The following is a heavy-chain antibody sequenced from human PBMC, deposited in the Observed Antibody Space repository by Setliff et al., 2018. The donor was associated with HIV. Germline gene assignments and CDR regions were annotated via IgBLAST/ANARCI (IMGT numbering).Heavy chain of an antibody. D-gene: IGHD6-19*01. CDR2: ISAYNGNR. CDR3: ASHPTWLDRAEYFQH. Sequence: ASVKVSCKPSGYTFNSYAISWVRQAPGQGLEWMGWISAYNGNRNYAKKFQGRVTVTKDPSTRIAYMELRNLRSDDTAVYYCASHPTWLDRAEYFQHWGQGTLVTVSS. CDR1: GYTFNSYA. J-gene: IGHJ1*01. V-gene: IGHV1-18*01.